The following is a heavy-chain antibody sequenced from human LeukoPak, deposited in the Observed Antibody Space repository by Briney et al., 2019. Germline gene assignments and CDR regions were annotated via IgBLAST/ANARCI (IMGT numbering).Heavy chain of an antibody. CDR3: TRRGDGDYGDY. J-gene: IGHJ4*02. Sequence: GGSLRLSCAASGFTFSGSAMHWVRQASGKGREGVGRIKSKANNYATAYAASVKGRFTISRDDSENTAFLQMNSLKPEDTAVYYCTRRGDGDYGDYWGQGTLVTVSS. CDR1: GFTFSGSA. CDR2: IKSKANNYAT. D-gene: IGHD4-17*01. V-gene: IGHV3-73*01.